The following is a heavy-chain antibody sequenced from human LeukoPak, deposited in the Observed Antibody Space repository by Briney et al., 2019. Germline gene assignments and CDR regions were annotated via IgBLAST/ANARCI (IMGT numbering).Heavy chain of an antibody. CDR1: GGSISSYY. J-gene: IGHJ4*02. V-gene: IGHV4-59*01. CDR2: IYYSGST. D-gene: IGHD2-15*01. CDR3: AGGYCSGGSCYSYDY. Sequence: SETLSLTCTVSGGSISSYYWSWLRQPPGKGLEWIGYIYYSGSTNYNPSLKSRVTISVDTSKNQFSLKLSSVTAADTAVYYCAGGYCSGGSCYSYDYWGQGTLVTVSS.